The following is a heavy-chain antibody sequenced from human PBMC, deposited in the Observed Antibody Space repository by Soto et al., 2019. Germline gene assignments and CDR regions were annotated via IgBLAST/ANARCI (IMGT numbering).Heavy chain of an antibody. D-gene: IGHD2-15*01. V-gene: IGHV4-39*07. Sequence: SETLSLTCTVSGGSISSSSYYWGWIRQPPGKGLEWIGSIYYSGSTYYNPSLKSRVTISVDTSKNQFSLKLSSETAADTAVYYCARESLGYCSGGSCYSKGHYYYDMDVWGKGTTVTVSS. CDR1: GGSISSSSYY. CDR2: IYYSGST. CDR3: ARESLGYCSGGSCYSKGHYYYDMDV. J-gene: IGHJ6*03.